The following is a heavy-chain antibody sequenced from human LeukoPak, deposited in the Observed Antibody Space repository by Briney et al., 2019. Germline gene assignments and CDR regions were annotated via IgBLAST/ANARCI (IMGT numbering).Heavy chain of an antibody. J-gene: IGHJ5*02. CDR2: INPNTGGT. Sequence: ASVKVSCKASGYTFSGYYIHWMRQAPGQGLEWMGWINPNTGGTKYAQRFQDRVTMTRDRSISTAYMEVSRLRYDDTAVYYCARPLRVTMIRGAAFRASSDFDPWGQGTLVTVSS. D-gene: IGHD3-10*01. V-gene: IGHV1-2*02. CDR1: GYTFSGYY. CDR3: ARPLRVTMIRGAAFRASSDFDP.